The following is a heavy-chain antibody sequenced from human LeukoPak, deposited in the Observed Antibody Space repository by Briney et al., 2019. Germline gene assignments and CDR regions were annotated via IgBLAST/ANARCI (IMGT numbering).Heavy chain of an antibody. Sequence: PGGSLRLSCAASGSTFSDYYMSWIRQAPGKGLEWVSYISSSSSYTNYADSVKGRFTISRDNAKDSLYLQMNSLRAEDTAVYYCARGYSSGWGPFDYWGQGTLVTVSS. J-gene: IGHJ4*02. CDR2: ISSSSSYT. V-gene: IGHV3-11*06. CDR3: ARGYSSGWGPFDY. CDR1: GSTFSDYY. D-gene: IGHD6-19*01.